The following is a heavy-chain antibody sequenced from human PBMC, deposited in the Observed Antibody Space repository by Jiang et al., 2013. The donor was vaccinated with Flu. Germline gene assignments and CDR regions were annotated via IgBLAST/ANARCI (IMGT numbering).Heavy chain of an antibody. CDR2: IWYDGSNK. V-gene: IGHV3-33*08. CDR3: ARDSGVVVTAMRPGRRGYYYGMDV. Sequence: VQLVESGGGVVQPGRSLRLSCAASGFTFSSYGMHWVRQAPGKGLEWVAVIWYDGSNKYYADSVKGRFTISRDNSKNTLYLQMNSLRAEDTAVYYCARDSGVVVTAMRPGRRGYYYGMDVWGQGTTVT. D-gene: IGHD2-21*02. J-gene: IGHJ6*02. CDR1: GFTFSSYG.